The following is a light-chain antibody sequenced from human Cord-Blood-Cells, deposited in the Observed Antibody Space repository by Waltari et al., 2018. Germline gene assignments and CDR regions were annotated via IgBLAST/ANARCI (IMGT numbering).Light chain of an antibody. J-gene: IGKJ1*01. CDR2: WAT. CDR3: QQYYSTPQT. Sequence: DIVMTQPPDSLAVSLRERATINCKSSPSVLYSSNNKNYLAWYQQKPGQPPKLLTRWATTRESGVPDRFSGSGSGTDFPLTSSSLQAEDVAVYCCQQYYSTPQTFGQGTKVEIK. V-gene: IGKV4-1*01. CDR1: PSVLYSSNNKNY.